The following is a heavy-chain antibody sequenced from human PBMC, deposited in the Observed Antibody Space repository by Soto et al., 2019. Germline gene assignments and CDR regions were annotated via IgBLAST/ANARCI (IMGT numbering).Heavy chain of an antibody. J-gene: IGHJ4*02. Sequence: LSLTCSVSGASVSSGSHYWSWIRQSPGKGLEWIGFIYYSGSTKYNPSLKSRVTISVDTSKNQFSMKVSSVTAADTAVYFCARDTLGHSRSHFFDQWCQGNLVPVSP. V-gene: IGHV4-61*01. CDR3: ARDTLGHSRSHFFDQ. CDR2: IYYSGST. D-gene: IGHD6-13*01. CDR1: GASVSSGSHY.